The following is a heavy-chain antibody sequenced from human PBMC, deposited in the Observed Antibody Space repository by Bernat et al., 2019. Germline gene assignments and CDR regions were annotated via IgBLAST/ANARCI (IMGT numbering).Heavy chain of an antibody. Sequence: QVQLVESGGGVVQPGRSLRLSCAASGFTFSSYGMHWVRQAPGKGLEWVAVISYDGSNKYYADSVKGRFTISRDNSKNTLYLQMNSLRAEDTAVYYCAKETTSTELEWLLSDSYYYYYGMDVWGQGTTVTVSS. J-gene: IGHJ6*02. CDR3: AKETTSTELEWLLSDSYYYYYGMDV. V-gene: IGHV3-30*18. D-gene: IGHD3-3*01. CDR2: ISYDGSNK. CDR1: GFTFSSYG.